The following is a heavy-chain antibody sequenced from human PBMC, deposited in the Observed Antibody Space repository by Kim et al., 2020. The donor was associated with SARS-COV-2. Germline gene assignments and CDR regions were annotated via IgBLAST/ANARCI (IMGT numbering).Heavy chain of an antibody. CDR1: GGSISSSSYY. J-gene: IGHJ5*02. Sequence: SETLSLPCTVSGGSISSSSYYWGWIRQPPGKGLEWIGSIYYSGSTYYNPSLKSRVTISVDTSKNQFSLKLSSVTAADTAVYYCASHVLLWFGEWGNWFDPWGQGTLVTVSS. CDR2: IYYSGST. D-gene: IGHD3-10*01. CDR3: ASHVLLWFGEWGNWFDP. V-gene: IGHV4-39*01.